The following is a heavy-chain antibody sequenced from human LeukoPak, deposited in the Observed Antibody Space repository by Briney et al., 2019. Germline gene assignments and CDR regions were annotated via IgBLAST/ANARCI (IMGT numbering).Heavy chain of an antibody. CDR2: TSGSGGYI. J-gene: IGHJ4*02. CDR1: GFIFSTYA. CDR3: AKSGGTFNLGDRSDY. D-gene: IGHD2-21*02. V-gene: IGHV3-23*01. Sequence: GGSLRLSCAASGFIFSTYAMSWVRQAPGKGLEWVSGTSGSGGYIYYADSVKGRFTISRDNSKNMLYLQMDSLRAEDTAVYYCAKSGGTFNLGDRSDYWGQGTLVTVSS.